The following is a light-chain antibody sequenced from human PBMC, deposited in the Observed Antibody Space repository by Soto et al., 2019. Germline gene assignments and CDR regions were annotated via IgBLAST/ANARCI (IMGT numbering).Light chain of an antibody. CDR1: QSISSS. CDR2: ATS. CDR3: QQGYSPLLS. Sequence: DIQITHSPSSLSASVGDRVTITCRSSQSISSSLNWLQLKPGKAPKLLIYATSTLQSGVPSRFSGSGSGSHFTLTISSLQPEDSAVYYCQQGYSPLLSLGGGTKVDIK. V-gene: IGKV1-39*01. J-gene: IGKJ4*01.